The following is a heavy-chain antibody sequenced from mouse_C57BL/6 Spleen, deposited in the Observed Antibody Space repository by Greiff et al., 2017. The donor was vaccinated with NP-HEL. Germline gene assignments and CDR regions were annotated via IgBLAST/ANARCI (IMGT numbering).Heavy chain of an antibody. CDR1: GFTFSDYG. CDR3: ARSGAQAYYFDY. CDR2: ISSGSSTI. J-gene: IGHJ2*01. V-gene: IGHV5-17*01. Sequence: EVKLVESGGGLVKPGGSLKLSCAASGFTFSDYGMHWVRQAPEKGLEWVAYISSGSSTIYYADTVKGRFTISRDNAKNTLFLQMTSLRSEDTAMYYCARSGAQAYYFDYWGQGTTLTVSS. D-gene: IGHD3-2*02.